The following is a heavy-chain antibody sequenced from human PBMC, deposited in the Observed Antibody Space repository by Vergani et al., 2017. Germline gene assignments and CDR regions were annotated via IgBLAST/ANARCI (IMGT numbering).Heavy chain of an antibody. Sequence: QVQLQESGPGLVKPSQTLSLTCTVSGGSISSGDYYWSWIRQPPGKGLEWIGYIYYSGSTYYNPSLKSRVTISVDTSKNQFSLKLSSVTAADTAVYYCARVRRDDSSGYSYYYGMDVWGQGTTVTVSS. D-gene: IGHD3-22*01. CDR2: IYYSGST. V-gene: IGHV4-30-4*01. CDR3: ARVRRDDSSGYSYYYGMDV. J-gene: IGHJ6*02. CDR1: GGSISSGDYY.